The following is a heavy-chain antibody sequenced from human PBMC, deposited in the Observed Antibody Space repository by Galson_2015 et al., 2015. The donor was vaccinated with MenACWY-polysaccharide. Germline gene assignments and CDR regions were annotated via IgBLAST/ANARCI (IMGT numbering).Heavy chain of an antibody. D-gene: IGHD2-2*01. J-gene: IGHJ5*02. CDR2: INPNSGAT. CDR1: GYTFTGNF. CDR3: TRVPTYQQADGNWFVP. V-gene: IGHV1-2*02. Sequence: SVKVSCKASGYTFTGNFIHWVRQAPGQGLEWMGWINPNSGATSYAQKFQGRVTMTRDTSINTAYMELNRLRSDDTAMYYCTRVPTYQQADGNWFVPWGQGTPVTVSS.